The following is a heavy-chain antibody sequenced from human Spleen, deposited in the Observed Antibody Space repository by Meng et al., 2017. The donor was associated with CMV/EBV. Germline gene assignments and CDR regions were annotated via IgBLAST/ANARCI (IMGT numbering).Heavy chain of an antibody. Sequence: SETLSLTCNVSGGSISSYYWSWIRQPPGKGLEWIGFMNSGGSANYNPSLRSRVTISVDMSRNQFSLRLSSVTAADTAVYYCARGPATGPRGDHFDYWGQGTLVTVSS. CDR2: MNSGGSA. V-gene: IGHV4-59*01. D-gene: IGHD3-16*01. CDR3: ARGPATGPRGDHFDY. J-gene: IGHJ4*02. CDR1: GGSISSYY.